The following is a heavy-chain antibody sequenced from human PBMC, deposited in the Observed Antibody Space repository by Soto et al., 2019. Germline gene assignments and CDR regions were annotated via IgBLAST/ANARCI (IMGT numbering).Heavy chain of an antibody. CDR1: GGSIISGGYS. CDR3: ARSHTTVTSYDY. V-gene: IGHV4-30-2*01. D-gene: IGHD4-17*01. Sequence: SETLSLTCAVSGGSIISGGYSWSWIRQPPGKGLEWIGYIYHSGSTYYNPSLKSRVTISVDRSKNQFSLKLSSVTAADTAVYYCARSHTTVTSYDYWGQGTLVTVSS. J-gene: IGHJ4*02. CDR2: IYHSGST.